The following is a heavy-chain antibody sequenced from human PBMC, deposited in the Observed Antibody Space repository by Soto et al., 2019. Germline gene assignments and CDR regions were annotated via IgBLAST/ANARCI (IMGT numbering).Heavy chain of an antibody. V-gene: IGHV4-4*07. J-gene: IGHJ5*01. Sequence: SETLSLTCTVSNGSISNFYWNWIRQSAGKGLEWIGRIHGSGSATYNPSLRSRVTMSVDTSKNQFSLKVNSVTGAETAVDYCARSSHKERWFDSWGKGTLFTV. CDR3: ARSSHKERWFDS. CDR2: IHGSGSA. D-gene: IGHD6-13*01. CDR1: NGSISNFY.